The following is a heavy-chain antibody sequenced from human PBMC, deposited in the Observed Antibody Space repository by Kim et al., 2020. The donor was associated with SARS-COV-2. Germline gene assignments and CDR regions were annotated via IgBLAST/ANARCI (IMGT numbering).Heavy chain of an antibody. CDR2: IDPSDSYT. J-gene: IGHJ4*02. D-gene: IGHD3-10*01. CDR3: ARHEADYYGSGSYFDY. V-gene: IGHV5-10-1*01. CDR1: GYSFTSYW. Sequence: GESLKISCKGSGYSFTSYWISWVRQMPGKGLEWMGRIDPSDSYTNYSPSFQGHVTISADKSISTAYLQWSSLKASDTAMYYCARHEADYYGSGSYFDYWGQGTLVTVSS.